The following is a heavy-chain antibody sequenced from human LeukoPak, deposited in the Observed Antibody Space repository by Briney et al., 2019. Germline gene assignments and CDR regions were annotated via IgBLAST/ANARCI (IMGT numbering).Heavy chain of an antibody. D-gene: IGHD2-8*02. J-gene: IGHJ5*02. CDR3: AGGSGAGWFDP. CDR2: SCNGGRS. CDR1: GGSISSGY. Sequence: PSEPLSLTCSVSGGSISSGYWSWLRQPPGKALEGIAYSCNGGRSNYNPSLKSRVTISLDTSKNQFSLKLSSVTAADTAVYYCAGGSGAGWFDPWGQGTLVTVSS. V-gene: IGHV4-59*01.